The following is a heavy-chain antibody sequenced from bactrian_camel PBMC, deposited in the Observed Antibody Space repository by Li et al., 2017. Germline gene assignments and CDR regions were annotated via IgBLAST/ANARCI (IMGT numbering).Heavy chain of an antibody. CDR1: GFTFASYR. CDR3: ARGAVHYSAGLYELTHLEV. D-gene: IGHD2*01. J-gene: IGHJ2*01. V-gene: IGHV3S1*01. Sequence: HVQLVESGGGLVQPGGSLRLSCAASGFTFASYRMVWVRQAPGKGLEWVSAISTDGTYYADSVKGRFTISRDNAKNTLYLQLDSLKTEDTAMYHCARGAVHYSAGLYELTHLEVWGQGTQVTVS. CDR2: ISTDGT.